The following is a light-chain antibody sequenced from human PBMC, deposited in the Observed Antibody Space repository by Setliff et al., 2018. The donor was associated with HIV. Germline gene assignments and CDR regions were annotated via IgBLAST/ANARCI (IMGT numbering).Light chain of an antibody. CDR1: SSDVGLYNF. CDR3: CSFAGTNTLGV. J-gene: IGLJ1*01. Sequence: QSALTQPPSASGSLGQSVTISCTGTSSDVGLYNFVSWYQQHPGKAPKLMIFDVNKRPSGVPDRFSGSKSGNTASLTVSGLQTEDEADYYCCSFAGTNTLGVVGTGTKVTVL. CDR2: DVN. V-gene: IGLV2-8*01.